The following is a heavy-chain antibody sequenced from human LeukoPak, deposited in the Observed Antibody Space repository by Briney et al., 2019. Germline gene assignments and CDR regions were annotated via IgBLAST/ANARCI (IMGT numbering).Heavy chain of an antibody. Sequence: PGGSLRLSCAASGFTVSSKYMNWVRQAPGKGLEWVSVESGGSTYYADSVKGRFTISRDNFQNTLYLQMNSLRAEDTAVYYCARVGSYYDMDVWGQGTTVTVSS. D-gene: IGHD3-10*01. V-gene: IGHV3-53*01. CDR3: ARVGSYYDMDV. CDR2: ESGGST. J-gene: IGHJ6*02. CDR1: GFTVSSKY.